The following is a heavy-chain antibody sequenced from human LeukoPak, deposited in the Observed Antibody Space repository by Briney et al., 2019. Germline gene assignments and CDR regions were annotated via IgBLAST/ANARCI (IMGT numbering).Heavy chain of an antibody. CDR2: MYHSGST. CDR3: AREVYSGRPSRSPFDY. Sequence: PSETLSLTCAVSGYSISSGYYWGWIRQPPGKGLEWIGSMYHSGSTYYNPSLKSRVTISVDTSKKQFSLKLTSVTAADTAVYYCAREVYSGRPSRSPFDYWGQGTLVTVSS. CDR1: GYSISSGYY. J-gene: IGHJ4*02. V-gene: IGHV4-38-2*02. D-gene: IGHD6-13*01.